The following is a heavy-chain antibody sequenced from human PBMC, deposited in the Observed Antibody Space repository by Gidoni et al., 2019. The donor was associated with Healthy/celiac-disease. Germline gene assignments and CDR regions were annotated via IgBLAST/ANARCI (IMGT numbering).Heavy chain of an antibody. CDR2: NT. CDR3: ARRGWRVRWFDP. D-gene: IGHD6-19*01. Sequence: NTNYNPSLKSRVTISVDTSKNQFSLKLSSVTAADTAVYYCARRGWRVRWFDPWGQGTLVTVSS. J-gene: IGHJ5*02. V-gene: IGHV4-34*01.